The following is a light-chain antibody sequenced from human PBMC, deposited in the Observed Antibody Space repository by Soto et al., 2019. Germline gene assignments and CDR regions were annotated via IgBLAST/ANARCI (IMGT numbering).Light chain of an antibody. CDR1: DSIAKY. CDR3: QQSYSAPPWT. CDR2: AAS. V-gene: IGKV1-39*01. J-gene: IGKJ1*01. Sequence: DIQTTQSPSSLSVSVGDRITITCRTSDSIAKYLNWYQQKPGQVPKVLIVAASNLQSGVPTRFSGSGSGTDFTLTINNLQPEDFATYYCQQSYSAPPWTFGQGTKVEFK.